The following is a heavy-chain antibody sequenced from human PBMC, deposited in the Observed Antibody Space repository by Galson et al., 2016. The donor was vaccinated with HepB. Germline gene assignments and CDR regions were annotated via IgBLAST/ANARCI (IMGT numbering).Heavy chain of an antibody. Sequence: SLRLSCAASGFTFRDYYMIWIRQATGKGLEWISYISRSGSTIYYAASVKGRFTIFRDTAKNSLYLQMHGLRDEDTAVYYCVRGEVRGLYCCGLGVWGQGTTVTVSS. D-gene: IGHD3-10*01. V-gene: IGHV3-11*04. J-gene: IGHJ6*02. CDR2: ISRSGSTI. CDR1: GFTFRDYY. CDR3: VRGEVRGLYCCGLGV.